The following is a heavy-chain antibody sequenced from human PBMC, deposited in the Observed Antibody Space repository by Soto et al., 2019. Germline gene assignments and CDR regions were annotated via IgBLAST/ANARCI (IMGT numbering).Heavy chain of an antibody. CDR3: ARALTDYDFWSGAPSAPRYYYGMDV. D-gene: IGHD3-3*01. V-gene: IGHV4-39*01. CDR1: GGSISSSSYY. J-gene: IGHJ6*02. CDR2: IYYSGST. Sequence: SETLSLTCTVSGGSISSSSYYWGWIRQPPGKGLEWIGSIYYSGSTYYNPSLKSRVTISVDTSKNQFSLKLSSVTAADTAVYYCARALTDYDFWSGAPSAPRYYYGMDVWGQGTKVTVSS.